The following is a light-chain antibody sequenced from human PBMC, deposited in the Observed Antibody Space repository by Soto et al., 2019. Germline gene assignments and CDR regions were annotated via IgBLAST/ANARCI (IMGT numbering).Light chain of an antibody. CDR3: SSKTTSGTVV. J-gene: IGLJ2*01. CDR1: TNDVGSSHY. CDR2: EVS. Sequence: QSALTQPASVSGSPGQSITISCTGTTNDVGSSHYVSWYNQHPGKAPRLLIYEVSNRPSGVSNRFAGSKSGDTASLTIYGLQPEDASDFYCSSKTTSGTVVFGGGTKVAVL. V-gene: IGLV2-14*01.